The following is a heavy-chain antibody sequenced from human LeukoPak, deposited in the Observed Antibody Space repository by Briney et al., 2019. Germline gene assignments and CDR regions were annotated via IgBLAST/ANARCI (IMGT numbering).Heavy chain of an antibody. CDR2: IYSDAAT. CDR3: ARGRSGVVIFRVDHGMDV. D-gene: IGHD3-3*01. Sequence: GGSLRLSCAASGFTVSSNYMSWVRQAPGKGLECGSVIYSDAATYYADSVKGRFIISRDNSKNTLYLQMNSLRAEDTAVYYCARGRSGVVIFRVDHGMDVWGQGTTVTVSS. CDR1: GFTVSSNY. V-gene: IGHV3-53*01. J-gene: IGHJ6*02.